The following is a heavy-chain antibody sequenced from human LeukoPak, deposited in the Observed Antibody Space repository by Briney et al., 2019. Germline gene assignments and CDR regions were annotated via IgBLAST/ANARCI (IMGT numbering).Heavy chain of an antibody. CDR1: GYTFTDSY. D-gene: IGHD1-26*01. J-gene: IGHJ5*02. Sequence: GASVKVSCKTSGYTFTDSYIHWVRQATGQGLEWMGWMNPNSGNTGYAQKFQGRVTITRNTSISTAYMELSSLRSEDTAVYYCARSGASSPGIDWFDPWGQGTLVTVSS. CDR3: ARSGASSPGIDWFDP. CDR2: MNPNSGNT. V-gene: IGHV1-8*03.